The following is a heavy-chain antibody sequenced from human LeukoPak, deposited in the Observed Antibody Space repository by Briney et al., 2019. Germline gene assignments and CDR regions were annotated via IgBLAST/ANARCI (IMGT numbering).Heavy chain of an antibody. CDR1: GFTVSSDY. Sequence: GGSLRLSCAASGFTVSSDYMSWVRQAPGKGQEWVSVIYSGSSSTYYTDSVKGRFTISRHNSKNTLYLQMNSLRAEDTAVYYCARVGSGWYDFDYWGQGTLVTVSS. V-gene: IGHV3-53*04. D-gene: IGHD6-19*01. CDR2: IYSGSSST. J-gene: IGHJ4*02. CDR3: ARVGSGWYDFDY.